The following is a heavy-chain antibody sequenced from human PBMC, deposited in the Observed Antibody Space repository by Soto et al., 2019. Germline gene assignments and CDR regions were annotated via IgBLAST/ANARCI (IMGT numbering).Heavy chain of an antibody. CDR3: ARIGGYHGPLDY. V-gene: IGHV4-59*01. D-gene: IGHD6-25*01. J-gene: IGHJ4*02. Sequence: XETLSLPCSVAGVSISSYFWSWIRQAPGRGLEWIGYTYHRGSTNYSPSLKSRVAISLDTSENQFSLKVNSVTAADTAVYYCARIGGYHGPLDYWGQGPPVTVSS. CDR1: GVSISSYF. CDR2: TYHRGST.